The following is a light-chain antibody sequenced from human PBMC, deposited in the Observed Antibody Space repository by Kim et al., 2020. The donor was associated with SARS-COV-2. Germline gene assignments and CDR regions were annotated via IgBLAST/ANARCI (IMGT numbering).Light chain of an antibody. CDR3: QYFTSLLWT. J-gene: IGKJ1*01. CDR1: QDIGNS. V-gene: IGKV1-33*01. Sequence: DIQMTQSPSSLSASVGDRVTITCQASQDIGNSLNWYQHKTGRAPKVLIYDASNLQRGVPSRFSGSGSGTNFTLTISTLQPEDFATYYCQYFTSLLWTFGQGTKVDIK. CDR2: DAS.